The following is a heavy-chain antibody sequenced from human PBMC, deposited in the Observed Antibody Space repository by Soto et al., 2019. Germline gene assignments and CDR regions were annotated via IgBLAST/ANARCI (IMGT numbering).Heavy chain of an antibody. V-gene: IGHV4-34*01. D-gene: IGHD6-19*01. J-gene: IGHJ4*02. CDR2: VDHSGST. Sequence: QVQLQQWGAGLLKPSETLSLTCAVYGGSFSGYYGSWIRQPPGKGLAWIGEVDHSGSTSYNPSLKSRVTISLDTSKNQFSLKLTSVTAADTAVYYCASYNGWFYRTYFDYWGQGTLVTVSS. CDR3: ASYNGWFYRTYFDY. CDR1: GGSFSGYY.